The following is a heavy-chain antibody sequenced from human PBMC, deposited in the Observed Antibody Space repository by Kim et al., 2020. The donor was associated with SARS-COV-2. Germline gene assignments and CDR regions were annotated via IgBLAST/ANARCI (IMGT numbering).Heavy chain of an antibody. D-gene: IGHD3-10*01. Sequence: SVKVSCKASGGTFSSYAISWVRQAPGQGLEWMGGIIPIFGTANYAQKFQGRVTITADESTSTAYMELSSLRSEDTAVYYCARGLFEYYYGSGIDYWGQGTLVTVSS. J-gene: IGHJ4*02. CDR1: GGTFSSYA. CDR2: IIPIFGTA. V-gene: IGHV1-69*13. CDR3: ARGLFEYYYGSGIDY.